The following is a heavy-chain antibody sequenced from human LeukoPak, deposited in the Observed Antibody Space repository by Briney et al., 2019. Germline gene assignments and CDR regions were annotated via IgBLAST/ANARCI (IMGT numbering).Heavy chain of an antibody. V-gene: IGHV4-4*02. CDR2: IYHSGST. CDR3: ASLSGYSCGLSYYFDY. CDR1: GGSISSSNW. Sequence: SETLSLTCAVSGGSISSSNWWSWVRQPPVKGLEWIGEIYHSGSTNYNPSLKSRVTISVDKSKNQFSLKLSSVTAADTAVYYCASLSGYSCGLSYYFDYWGQGTLVTVSS. D-gene: IGHD5-18*01. J-gene: IGHJ4*02.